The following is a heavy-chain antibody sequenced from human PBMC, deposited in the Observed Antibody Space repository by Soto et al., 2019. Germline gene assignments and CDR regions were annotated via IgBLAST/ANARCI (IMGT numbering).Heavy chain of an antibody. Sequence: SVKVSCKASGGTFSSYAISWVRQAPGQGLEWMGGIIPIFGTANYAQKFQGRVTITADESTSTAYMELSSLRAEDTAVYYCAKDRVQLEGMDVWGQGTTVTVSS. J-gene: IGHJ6*02. CDR3: AKDRVQLEGMDV. CDR2: IIPIFGTA. D-gene: IGHD6-13*01. V-gene: IGHV1-69*13. CDR1: GGTFSSYA.